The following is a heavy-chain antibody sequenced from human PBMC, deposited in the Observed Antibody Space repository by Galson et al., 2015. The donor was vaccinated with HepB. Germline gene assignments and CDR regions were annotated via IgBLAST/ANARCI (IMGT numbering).Heavy chain of an antibody. CDR3: ARRPTVPAAISWGAFDI. CDR2: INPNSGGT. J-gene: IGHJ3*02. Sequence: SVKVSCKASGYTFTGYYMHWVRQAPGQGLEWMGWINPNSGGTNYAQKFQGRVTMTRDTSISTAYMELSRLRSDDTAVYYCARRPTVPAAISWGAFDIWGQGTMVTVSS. V-gene: IGHV1-2*02. D-gene: IGHD2-2*01. CDR1: GYTFTGYY.